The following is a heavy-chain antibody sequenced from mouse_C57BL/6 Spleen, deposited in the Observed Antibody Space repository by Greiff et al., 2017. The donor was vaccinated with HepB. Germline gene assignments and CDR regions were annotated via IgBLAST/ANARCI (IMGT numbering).Heavy chain of an antibody. CDR1: GYTFTSYW. CDR2: IYPGSGST. CDR3: ARGDYDYDEYYAMDY. J-gene: IGHJ4*01. Sequence: QVQLQQPGAELVKPGASVKMSCKASGYTFTSYWITWVKQRPGQGLEWIGDIYPGSGSTNYNEKFKSKATLTVDTSSSTAYMQLSSLTSEDSAVYYCARGDYDYDEYYAMDYWGQGTSVTVSS. D-gene: IGHD2-4*01. V-gene: IGHV1-55*01.